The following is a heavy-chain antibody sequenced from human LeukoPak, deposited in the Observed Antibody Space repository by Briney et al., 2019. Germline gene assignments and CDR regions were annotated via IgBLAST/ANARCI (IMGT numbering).Heavy chain of an antibody. CDR2: ISYDGSNK. J-gene: IGHJ4*02. V-gene: IGHV3-30*03. Sequence: PGRSLRLSCAASGFTFSSYGMHWVRQAPGKGLEWVAVISYDGSNKYYAGSVKGRFTISRDNSKNTLYLQMNSLRAEDTAVYYCATHTVTQFDYWGQGTLVTVSS. CDR3: ATHTVTQFDY. D-gene: IGHD4-11*01. CDR1: GFTFSSYG.